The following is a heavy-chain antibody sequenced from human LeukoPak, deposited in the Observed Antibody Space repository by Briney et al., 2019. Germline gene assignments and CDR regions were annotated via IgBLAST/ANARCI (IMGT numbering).Heavy chain of an antibody. CDR3: ARLAERGYSYGMPPGTLYYFDY. V-gene: IGHV4-59*01. D-gene: IGHD5-18*01. CDR2: IYYSGST. Sequence: SETLSLTRTVSGGSISSYYWSWIRQPPGKGLEWIGYIYYSGSTNYNPSPKSRVTISVDTSKNQFSLKLSSVTAADTAVYYCARLAERGYSYGMPPGTLYYFDYWGQGTLVTVSS. J-gene: IGHJ4*02. CDR1: GGSISSYY.